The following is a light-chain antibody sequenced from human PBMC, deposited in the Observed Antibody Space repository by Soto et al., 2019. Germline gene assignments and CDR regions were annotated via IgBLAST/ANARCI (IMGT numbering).Light chain of an antibody. Sequence: EIVLTQSPGTLSLSPGERATLSCRASQSVSSSYLAWYQQKPGQAPRLLIYGASSRATGIPDRFSGSGSGTDFTLTISRLEPEDFAVYYCQQYGSSPRAFGHGTKVE. CDR1: QSVSSSY. V-gene: IGKV3-20*01. CDR3: QQYGSSPRA. CDR2: GAS. J-gene: IGKJ1*01.